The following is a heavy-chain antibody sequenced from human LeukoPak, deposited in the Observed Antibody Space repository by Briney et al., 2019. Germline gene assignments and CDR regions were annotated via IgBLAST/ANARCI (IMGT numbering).Heavy chain of an antibody. CDR1: GGSISSYY. Sequence: SETLSLTCTVSGGSISSYYWSWIRQPPGKGLEWIGYIYYSGSTNYNPSLKSRVTISVDTSKNQFSLKLSSVTAADTAVYYCARGATVLWFRGGGLLFWGQGTLVTVSS. CDR3: ARGATVLWFRGGGLLF. CDR2: IYYSGST. J-gene: IGHJ4*02. D-gene: IGHD3-10*01. V-gene: IGHV4-59*01.